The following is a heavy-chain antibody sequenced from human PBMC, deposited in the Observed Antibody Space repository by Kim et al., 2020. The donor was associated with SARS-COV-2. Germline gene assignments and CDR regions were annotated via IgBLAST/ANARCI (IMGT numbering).Heavy chain of an antibody. J-gene: IGHJ4*02. CDR1: GFTVSSNY. D-gene: IGHD6-6*01. V-gene: IGHV3-53*01. Sequence: GGSLRLSCAASGFTVSSNYMSWVRQAPGKGLEWVSVIYSGGSTYYAASVKGRFTISRDNSKNTVYFPMNSLTAEDTAVYYCSREGYSSSYDYWGQGTLVTVSS. CDR3: SREGYSSSYDY. CDR2: IYSGGST.